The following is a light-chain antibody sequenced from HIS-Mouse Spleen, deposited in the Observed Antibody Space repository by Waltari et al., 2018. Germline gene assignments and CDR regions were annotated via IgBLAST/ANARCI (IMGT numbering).Light chain of an antibody. J-gene: IGLJ2*01. V-gene: IGLV2-11*01. CDR1: SSDVGGYNY. CDR3: CSYAGSYTFV. Sequence: QSALTQPRSVSGSPGQSVTTPCTGPSSDVGGYNYCSWYQQPPGQAPKLMIYDVSKRPSGVPDRFSGSKSGNTASLTISGLQAEDEADYYCCSYAGSYTFVFGGGTKLTVL. CDR2: DVS.